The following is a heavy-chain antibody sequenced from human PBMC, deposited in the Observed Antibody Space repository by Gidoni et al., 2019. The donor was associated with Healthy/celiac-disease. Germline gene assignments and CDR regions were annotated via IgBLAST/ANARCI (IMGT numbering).Heavy chain of an antibody. D-gene: IGHD6-19*01. Sequence: QVQLVESGGGVVQPGRSLRLSCAASGFTFSSYGMHWVRQAPGKGLEWVAVISYDGSNKYYADSVKGRFTISRDNSKNTLYLQMNSLRAEDTAVYYCAKLWLGGAHYFDYWGQGTLVTVSS. CDR1: GFTFSSYG. CDR2: ISYDGSNK. CDR3: AKLWLGGAHYFDY. V-gene: IGHV3-30*18. J-gene: IGHJ4*02.